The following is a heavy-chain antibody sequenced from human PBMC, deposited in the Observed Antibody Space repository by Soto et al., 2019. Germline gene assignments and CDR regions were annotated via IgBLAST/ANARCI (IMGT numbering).Heavy chain of an antibody. D-gene: IGHD3-10*01. J-gene: IGHJ6*02. V-gene: IGHV3-30-3*01. CDR1: GFTFSSYA. CDR2: ISYDGSNK. Sequence: LRXSCAASGFTFSSYAMHWVRQAPGKGLEWVAVISYDGSNKYYADSVKGRFTISRDNSKNTLYLQMNSLRAEDTAVYYCARVVVRGVISLYGMDAWGHGTTVTVSS. CDR3: ARVVVRGVISLYGMDA.